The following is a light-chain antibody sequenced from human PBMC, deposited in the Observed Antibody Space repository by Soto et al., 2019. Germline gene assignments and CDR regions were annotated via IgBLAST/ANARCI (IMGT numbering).Light chain of an antibody. Sequence: AIRMTQSPSSFSASTGDRVTITCRASKGISSYLAWYQQKPGKAPKLLIYAASTLQSGVPSRFSGSGSGTDFTLTISCLQSEDFATYYCHQYYSYPPTFGQGTKLEIK. V-gene: IGKV1-8*01. CDR3: HQYYSYPPT. J-gene: IGKJ2*01. CDR1: KGISSY. CDR2: AAS.